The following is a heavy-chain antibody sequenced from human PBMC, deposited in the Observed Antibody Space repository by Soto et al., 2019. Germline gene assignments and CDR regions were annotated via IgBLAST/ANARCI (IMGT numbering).Heavy chain of an antibody. CDR2: INHSGST. CDR1: GGSFSGHY. CDR3: AKYSSSWYKAAFDI. D-gene: IGHD6-13*01. V-gene: IGHV4-34*01. J-gene: IGHJ3*02. Sequence: SETLSLTCAVFGGSFSGHYWSRIRQPPGKGLEWIGEINHSGSTNYNPSLKSRVTISVDTSKNQFSLKLSSVTAADTAVYYCAKYSSSWYKAAFDIWGQGTMVTVSS.